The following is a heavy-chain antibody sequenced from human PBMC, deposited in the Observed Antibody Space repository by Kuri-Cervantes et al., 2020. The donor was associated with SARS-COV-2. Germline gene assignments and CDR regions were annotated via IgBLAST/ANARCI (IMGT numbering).Heavy chain of an antibody. V-gene: IGHV4-59*11. D-gene: IGHD3-16*01. Sequence: SETLSLTCIVSGVSTSSHYWSWIRPPPGKGLEWIGYIHSGSANSNPSLKSRVTISLETSKNQFSLKLSAVTAANTAVYYCAGFLGFYYYMDVWGKGTTVTVSS. CDR1: GVSTSSHY. CDR2: IHSGSA. J-gene: IGHJ6*03. CDR3: AGFLGFYYYMDV.